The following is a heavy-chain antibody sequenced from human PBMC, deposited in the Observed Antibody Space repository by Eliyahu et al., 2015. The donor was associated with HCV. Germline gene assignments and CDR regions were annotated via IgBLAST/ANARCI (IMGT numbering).Heavy chain of an antibody. D-gene: IGHD6-19*01. CDR2: ISSGSTII. Sequence: EVQLVESGGGLIQPGGSLRLSCAASRFTFSDYTMNWVRQAPGKGLGWLSYISSGSTIIYYADSVKGRFTISRDNVKNSLYLQMNSLRAEDTAVYYCASGWGWRDYWGQGALVTVSS. V-gene: IGHV3-48*01. CDR1: RFTFSDYT. J-gene: IGHJ4*02. CDR3: ASGWGWRDY.